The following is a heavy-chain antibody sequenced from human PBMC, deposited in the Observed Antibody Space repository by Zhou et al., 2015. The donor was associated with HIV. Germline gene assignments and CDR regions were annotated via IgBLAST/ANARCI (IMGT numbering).Heavy chain of an antibody. CDR3: AKGEGRDYGDYLRNWFDP. CDR2: IIPILGIA. J-gene: IGHJ5*02. Sequence: QVQLVQSGAEVKKPGSSVKVSCKASGGTFSSYTISWVRQAPGQGLEWMGRIIPILGIANYAQKFQGRVTITADKSTSTAYMELSSLRSEDTAVYYCAKGEGRDYGDYLRNWFDPWGQGTLVTVSS. V-gene: IGHV1-69*02. D-gene: IGHD4-17*01. CDR1: GGTFSSYT.